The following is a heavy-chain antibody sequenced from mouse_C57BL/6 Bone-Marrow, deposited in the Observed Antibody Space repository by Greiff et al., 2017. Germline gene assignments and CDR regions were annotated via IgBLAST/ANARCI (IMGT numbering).Heavy chain of an antibody. CDR2: ISYDGST. J-gene: IGHJ2*01. V-gene: IGHV3-6*01. CDR1: GYSITSGYY. CDR3: ARGDGYFLFDY. D-gene: IGHD2-3*01. Sequence: EVKVEESGPGLVKPSQSLSLTCSVTGYSITSGYYWNWIRQFPGNKLEWMGYISYDGSTNYNPSLKNRISITRDTSKNQFFLKLNSLTTEYTATYSGARGDGYFLFDYWGQGTTLTVSS.